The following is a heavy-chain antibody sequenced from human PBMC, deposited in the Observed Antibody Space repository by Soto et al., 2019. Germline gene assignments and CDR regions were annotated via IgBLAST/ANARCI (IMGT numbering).Heavy chain of an antibody. Sequence: GGSLRLSCAASGFSFSGYAMTWVLQAPWKGLEWVSTTGASGRTTYYPDSVKGRFTVSRDNSKNTLDLQMSSLRADDTAVYYCATVHNTLRSFEYWGQGTLVTVSS. CDR1: GFSFSGYA. D-gene: IGHD1-20*01. CDR2: TGASGRTT. CDR3: ATVHNTLRSFEY. V-gene: IGHV3-23*01. J-gene: IGHJ4*02.